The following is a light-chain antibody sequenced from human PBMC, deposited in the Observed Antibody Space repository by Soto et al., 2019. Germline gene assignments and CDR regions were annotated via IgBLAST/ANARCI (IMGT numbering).Light chain of an antibody. CDR2: DAS. J-gene: IGKJ4*01. CDR1: QNIRNW. Sequence: DIQMTQSPSTLSASVGDSVTITCRASQNIRNWLAWYQQKPGKAPKLLMYDASTLQSGVPSRFSGSGSGTEFTLTISSLQPEDFATYYCQQLYSFPLTFGGGTKVDIK. CDR3: QQLYSFPLT. V-gene: IGKV1-5*01.